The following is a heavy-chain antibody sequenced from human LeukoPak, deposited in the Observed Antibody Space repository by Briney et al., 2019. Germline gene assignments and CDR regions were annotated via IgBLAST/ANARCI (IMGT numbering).Heavy chain of an antibody. J-gene: IGHJ4*02. CDR2: VKTDGSDK. V-gene: IGHV3-7*01. D-gene: IGHD3-16*02. Sequence: GGSLRLSCAASGFNFIDYWMSWVRQAPGKGLEWVANVKTDGSDKHYVDSVTGRFTISRDKAKNSLFLQMNSLGVEDTAVYCCARDQVGGGYLYWGQGTLVTVSS. CDR1: GFNFIDYW. CDR3: ARDQVGGGYLY.